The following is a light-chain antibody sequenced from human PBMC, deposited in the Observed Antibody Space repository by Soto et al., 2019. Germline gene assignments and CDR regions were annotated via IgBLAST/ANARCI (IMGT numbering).Light chain of an antibody. J-gene: IGLJ1*01. CDR2: EVT. CDR3: SSYTGGNPSYA. CDR1: SSDVGGYDY. V-gene: IGLV2-8*01. Sequence: QSVLTQPRSVSGSPGQSVTISCTGTSSDVGGYDYVSWYQQHPGKAPKLMIYEVTIRPSGVSDRFSGSKSGNTASLTVSGLQAEDEADYYCSSYTGGNPSYAFGTGTKVTVL.